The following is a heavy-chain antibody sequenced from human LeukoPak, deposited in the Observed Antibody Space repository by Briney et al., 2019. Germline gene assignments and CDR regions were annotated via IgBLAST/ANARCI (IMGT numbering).Heavy chain of an antibody. CDR2: IYTSGST. D-gene: IGHD4-23*01. CDR3: ARRLHGGNSDWFDP. Sequence: SSQTLSLTCTVSGGSISSGSYYWSWIRQPAGKGLEWIGCIYTSGSTNYNPSLKSPVTISVDTSKNQFSLKLSSVTAADTAVYYCARRLHGGNSDWFDPWGQGTLVTVSS. J-gene: IGHJ5*02. V-gene: IGHV4-61*02. CDR1: GGSISSGSYY.